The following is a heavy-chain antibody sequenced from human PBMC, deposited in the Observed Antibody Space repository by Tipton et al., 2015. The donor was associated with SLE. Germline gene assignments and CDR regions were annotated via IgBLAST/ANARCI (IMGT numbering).Heavy chain of an antibody. J-gene: IGHJ3*01. V-gene: IGHV4-34*01. CDR3: ARNFEGWKPYAFDV. CDR1: GGSFSDYY. Sequence: TLSLTCVVSGGSFSDYYWSWIRQPPGQGLEWIGDINQSGTTDYNPSLKSRVTMSLDTPNKQLSLNLIFLTAADTAVYYCARNFEGWKPYAFDVWGQGAMVTVSS. CDR2: INQSGTT. D-gene: IGHD2-15*01.